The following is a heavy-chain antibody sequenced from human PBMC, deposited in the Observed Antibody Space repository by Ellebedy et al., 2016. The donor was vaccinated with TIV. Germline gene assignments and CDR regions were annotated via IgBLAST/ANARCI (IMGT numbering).Heavy chain of an antibody. J-gene: IGHJ4*02. V-gene: IGHV4-31*03. CDR1: GGSISGSSYY. CDR3: ARGRWLQPYFDY. Sequence: MPSETLSLTCTVPGGSISGSSYYWGWIRQHPGKGLEWIGYIYYTGSTYYNPSLKSRLILSVDTSKNQFSLKLTSVTAADTAVYYCARGRWLQPYFDYWGQGTPVTVSS. D-gene: IGHD5-24*01. CDR2: IYYTGST.